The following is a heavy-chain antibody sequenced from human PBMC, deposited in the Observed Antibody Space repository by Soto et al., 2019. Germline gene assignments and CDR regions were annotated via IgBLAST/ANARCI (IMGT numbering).Heavy chain of an antibody. Sequence: EVQLLESGGGLVQPGGSLRLSCVVSGFTFNYAMNWVRQAPGKGLVWVSGISASGGSTYYAESVKGRFTISRDSSKHTLYLQMSSLRADATAIYYSAIHLYYVSGSYYAVDYWGQGTLVTVSS. CDR1: GFTFNYA. D-gene: IGHD3-10*01. V-gene: IGHV3-23*01. CDR3: AIHLYYVSGSYYAVDY. J-gene: IGHJ4*02. CDR2: ISASGGST.